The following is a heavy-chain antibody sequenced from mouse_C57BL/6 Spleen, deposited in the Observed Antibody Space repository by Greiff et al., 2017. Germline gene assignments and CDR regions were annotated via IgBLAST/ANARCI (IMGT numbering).Heavy chain of an antibody. CDR3: ARRGGNYPWFAY. V-gene: IGHV1-61*01. J-gene: IGHJ3*01. CDR2: IYPSDSET. Sequence: QVQLQQSGAELVRPGSSVKLSCKASGYTFTSYWMDWVKQRPGQGLEWIGNIYPSDSETHYNQKFKDKATLTVDKSSSTAYMQLSSLTSEDSAVYYCARRGGNYPWFAYWGQGTLVTVSA. D-gene: IGHD2-1*01. CDR1: GYTFTSYW.